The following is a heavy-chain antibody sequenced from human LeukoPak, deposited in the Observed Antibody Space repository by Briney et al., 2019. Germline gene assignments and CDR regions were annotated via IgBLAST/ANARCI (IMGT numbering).Heavy chain of an antibody. V-gene: IGHV3-23*01. CDR1: GFTFSSYA. CDR2: MIISGGST. J-gene: IGHJ4*02. D-gene: IGHD6-13*01. Sequence: GGSLRLSCEASGFTFSSYAMTWVRQVPGKGLEWVSSMIISGGSTYYADSVKGRFTISRDNAKNSLYLQMNSLTDEDTAVYYCARVSYGSSWSDYWGQGTLVTVSS. CDR3: ARVSYGSSWSDY.